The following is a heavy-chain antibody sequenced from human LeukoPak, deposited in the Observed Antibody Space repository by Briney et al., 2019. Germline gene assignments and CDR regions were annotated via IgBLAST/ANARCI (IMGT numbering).Heavy chain of an antibody. D-gene: IGHD5-24*01. CDR2: IYHGGSA. J-gene: IGHJ5*02. Sequence: SQTLSLTCAVSGDSISSGGYSWSWIRQPPGKGLEWIGYIYHGGSAYYDPSLKSRVNISVDKSKNQFSLELSFVTAADTAVYYSGGQFKWFDPWGQGTLVTVSS. CDR1: GDSISSGGYS. CDR3: GGQFKWFDP. V-gene: IGHV4-30-2*01.